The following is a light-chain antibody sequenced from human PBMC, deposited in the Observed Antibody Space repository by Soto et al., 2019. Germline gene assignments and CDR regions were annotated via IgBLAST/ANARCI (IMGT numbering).Light chain of an antibody. CDR1: QSVRSTF. CDR3: QQYHDSPMNT. V-gene: IGKV3-20*01. J-gene: IGKJ2*01. CDR2: GAS. Sequence: VLPQSPDTLSLSPGDRATLSCRASQSVRSTFLAWYQQKPGQAPRLLIYGASNRAAGIPERFSGSASGTAFTLSISRLEPDDSAVYYCQQYHDSPMNTFGQGTMLQIK.